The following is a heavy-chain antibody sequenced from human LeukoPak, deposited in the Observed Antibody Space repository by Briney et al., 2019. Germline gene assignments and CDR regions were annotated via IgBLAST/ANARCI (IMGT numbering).Heavy chain of an antibody. D-gene: IGHD2-15*01. CDR1: GGSFSGYY. Sequence: SETLSLTCAVYGGSFSGYYWSWIRQPPGKGLEWIGEINHSGSTNYNPSLKSRVTISVDTSKNQFSLKLSSATAADTAVYYCASGYSAEYFQHWGQGTLVTVSS. J-gene: IGHJ1*01. CDR2: INHSGST. CDR3: ASGYSAEYFQH. V-gene: IGHV4-34*01.